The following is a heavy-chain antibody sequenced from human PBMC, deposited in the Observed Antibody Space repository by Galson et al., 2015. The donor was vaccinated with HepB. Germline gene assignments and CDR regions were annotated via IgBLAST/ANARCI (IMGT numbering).Heavy chain of an antibody. Sequence: QSRAEVTKPGESLKISCKGSGYSFTSYWIGWVRQMPGKGLEWMGIIYPGDSDTRYSPSFQGQVTISADKSISTAYLQWSSLKASDTAMYYCARHYYGSGSYYNNWFDPWGQGTLVTVSS. V-gene: IGHV5-51*01. J-gene: IGHJ5*02. D-gene: IGHD3-10*01. CDR3: ARHYYGSGSYYNNWFDP. CDR1: GYSFTSYW. CDR2: IYPGDSDT.